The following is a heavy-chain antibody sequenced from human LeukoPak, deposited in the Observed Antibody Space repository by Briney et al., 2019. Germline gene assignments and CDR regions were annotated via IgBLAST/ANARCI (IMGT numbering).Heavy chain of an antibody. CDR1: GYTFTGYY. D-gene: IGHD3-3*01. J-gene: IGHJ4*02. CDR2: INPNSGGT. CDR3: ARGSPYYDFWSGYFE. Sequence: ASVKVSCKASGYTFTGYYMHWVRQAPGQGLEWMGRINPNSGGTNYAQKFQGRVTMTRDTSISTAYMELSRLRSDDTAVCYCARGSPYYDFWSGYFEWGQGTLVTVSS. V-gene: IGHV1-2*06.